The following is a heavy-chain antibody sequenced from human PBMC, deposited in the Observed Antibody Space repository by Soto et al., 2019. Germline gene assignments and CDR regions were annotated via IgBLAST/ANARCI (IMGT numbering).Heavy chain of an antibody. CDR1: GYTFTGYY. D-gene: IGHD2-2*02. V-gene: IGHV1-2*04. CDR2: INPNSGGT. Sequence: ASVKVSCKASGYTFTGYYMHWVRQAPGQGLEWMGWINPNSGGTNYAQKFQGWVTMTRDTSISTAYMELSRLRSDDTAVYYCAITHPPNCSSTSCYTSYYYYGMDVWGQGTTVTVSS. J-gene: IGHJ6*02. CDR3: AITHPPNCSSTSCYTSYYYYGMDV.